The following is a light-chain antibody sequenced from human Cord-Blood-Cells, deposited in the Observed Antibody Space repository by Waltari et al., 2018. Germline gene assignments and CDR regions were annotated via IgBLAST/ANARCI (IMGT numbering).Light chain of an antibody. CDR3: QVWDSSSDHVV. V-gene: IGLV3-21*04. CDR1: NIVSKS. Sequence: SYVLTQPPSVSVAPGKTARITCVGNNIVSKSVHWYQQKPGQPPVLVIYYDSDRPSGSPERFSGANSGNTATLTISGVEAGDEADYYCQVWDSSSDHVVFGGGTKLTVL. J-gene: IGLJ2*01. CDR2: YDS.